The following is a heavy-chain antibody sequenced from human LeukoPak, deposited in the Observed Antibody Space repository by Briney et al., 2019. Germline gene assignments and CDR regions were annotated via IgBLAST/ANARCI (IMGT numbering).Heavy chain of an antibody. Sequence: PGGSLRLSCAASGFTFSSYVMHWVCQAPGKGLEWEAVISYDGSNKYYADSVMGRFTISRDNSKNTLYLQMNSLRAEDTAVYYCAKVDWATSGWGDGKGYFDYWGQGTLVTVSS. V-gene: IGHV3-30*18. CDR3: AKVDWATSGWGDGKGYFDY. CDR2: ISYDGSNK. CDR1: GFTFSSYV. D-gene: IGHD2-21*01. J-gene: IGHJ4*02.